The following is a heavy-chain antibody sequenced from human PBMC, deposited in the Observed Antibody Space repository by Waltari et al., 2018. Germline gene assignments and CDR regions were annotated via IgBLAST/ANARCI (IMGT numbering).Heavy chain of an antibody. V-gene: IGHV3-30*02. Sequence: HVPLVMSGGGVVPPGGSLRLSSAACGLAFSPSGVHWGRRAPGKGREWVAFLRYDGSNKDDGVSGKGRFTISRDNSKNTLYLQMNSLRAEDTAVYYCAKALYSSGWYEGVDYWGQGTLVTVSS. CDR1: GLAFSPSG. D-gene: IGHD6-19*01. CDR3: AKALYSSGWYEGVDY. CDR2: LRYDGSNK. J-gene: IGHJ4*02.